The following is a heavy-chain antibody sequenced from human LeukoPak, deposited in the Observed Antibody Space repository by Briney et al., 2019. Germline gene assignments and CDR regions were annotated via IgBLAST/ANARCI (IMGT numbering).Heavy chain of an antibody. CDR2: ISSSSSYI. CDR3: ARAIGARWELLGAFDF. D-gene: IGHD1-26*01. J-gene: IGHJ3*01. CDR1: GFTSSSYS. V-gene: IGHV3-21*01. Sequence: GGSLRLSCAASGFTSSSYSMNWVRQAPGKGLEWVSSISSSSSYIYYADSVKGRFIISRDNAKNSLYLQMNSLRAEDTAVYYCARAIGARWELLGAFDFWGQGTMVTVSS.